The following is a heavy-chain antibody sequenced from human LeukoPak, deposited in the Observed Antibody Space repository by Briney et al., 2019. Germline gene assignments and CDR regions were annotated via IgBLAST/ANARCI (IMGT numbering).Heavy chain of an antibody. CDR1: GGTFSSYA. Sequence: GASVKVSCKASGGTFSSYAISWVRQAPGQGLEWMGRIIPILGIANYAQKFQGRVTITADKSTSTAYMELSSLRSEDTAVYYCARRPAYYYDSSGLNDAFDIWGQGTMVTVSS. D-gene: IGHD3-22*01. CDR3: ARRPAYYYDSSGLNDAFDI. J-gene: IGHJ3*02. V-gene: IGHV1-69*04. CDR2: IIPILGIA.